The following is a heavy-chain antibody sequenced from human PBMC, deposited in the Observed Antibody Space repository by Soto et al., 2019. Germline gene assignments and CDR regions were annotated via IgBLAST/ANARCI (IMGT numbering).Heavy chain of an antibody. D-gene: IGHD4-17*01. V-gene: IGHV4-30-4*01. CDR2: IYYSGST. CDR3: VRAQGLPPRIYYFDY. Sequence: QVQLQESGPGLVKPSQTLSLTCTVSGGSISSGDYYWSWIRQPPGKGLEWIGYIYYSGSTYYNPSLKSRVTISVDTSKNQFSLKLSSVTAADTAVYYCVRAQGLPPRIYYFDYWGQGTLVTVSS. J-gene: IGHJ4*02. CDR1: GGSISSGDYY.